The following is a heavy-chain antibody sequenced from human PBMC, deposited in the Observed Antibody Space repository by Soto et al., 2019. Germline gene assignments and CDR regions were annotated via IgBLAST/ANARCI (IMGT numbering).Heavy chain of an antibody. CDR1: GGSFSGYY. CDR3: ARGVEYTRTFAS. Sequence: SETLSLTCAVYGGSFSGYYWSWIRRPPGKGLEWIGEINRSGSTNYNPSLKSRVTISVDTSKNQFSLNLNSVTAADTAVYYCARGVEYTRTFASWGQRTLVTVSS. J-gene: IGHJ4*02. CDR2: INRSGST. V-gene: IGHV4-34*01. D-gene: IGHD6-6*01.